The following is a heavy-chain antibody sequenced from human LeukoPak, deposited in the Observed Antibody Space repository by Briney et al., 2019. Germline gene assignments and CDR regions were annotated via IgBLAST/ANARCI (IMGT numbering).Heavy chain of an antibody. CDR1: GFTFSSYS. CDR3: ARTGGLYLIKDYYGMDV. Sequence: PWGSLRLSCAASGFTFSSYSMNWVRQAPGKGLEWVSSISSSSSYIYYADSVKGRFTISRDNAKNSLYLQMNSLRAEDTAVYYCARTGGLYLIKDYYGMDVWGQGTTVTVSS. CDR2: ISSSSSYI. J-gene: IGHJ6*02. V-gene: IGHV3-21*01. D-gene: IGHD3-10*01.